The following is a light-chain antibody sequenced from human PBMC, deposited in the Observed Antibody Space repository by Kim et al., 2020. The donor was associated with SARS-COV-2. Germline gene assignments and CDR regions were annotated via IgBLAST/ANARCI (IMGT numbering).Light chain of an antibody. Sequence: AQRKTAKSTGGRTNIGSKSVHWYQQKPGQAPRLVIYSVNERPSGIPERFSGSNSGNTAPLTIRGVEAGDEADYYCKVWDSSSNRPVFGGGTQLTVL. J-gene: IGLJ3*02. V-gene: IGLV3-21*04. CDR1: NIGSKS. CDR3: KVWDSSSNRPV. CDR2: SVN.